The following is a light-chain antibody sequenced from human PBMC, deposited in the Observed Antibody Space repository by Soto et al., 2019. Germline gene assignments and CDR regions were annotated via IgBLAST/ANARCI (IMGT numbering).Light chain of an antibody. CDR3: QQRSNWPGT. J-gene: IGKJ1*01. V-gene: IGKV3-11*01. CDR1: QSVRSS. CDR2: DAS. Sequence: EIVLTQSPATLSLSPGDRATLSCRATQSVRSSLAWYLQQPGQAPRLLIYDASKRATGIPARFSGSGSGTDFTLTISSLEPKDFAVYYCQQRSNWPGTFGQGTKVDIK.